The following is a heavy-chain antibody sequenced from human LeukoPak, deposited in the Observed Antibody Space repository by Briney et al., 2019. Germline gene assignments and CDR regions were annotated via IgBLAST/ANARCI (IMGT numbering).Heavy chain of an antibody. CDR2: IYHSGST. CDR1: GGSISSGGYY. V-gene: IGHV4-30-2*01. CDR3: ARDSRGGNSLLGPDY. J-gene: IGHJ4*02. D-gene: IGHD4-23*01. Sequence: PSETLSLTCTVSGGSISSGGYYWSWIRQPPGKGLEWIGYIYHSGSTYYNPSLKSRVTISVDRSKNQFSLKLSSVTAADTAVYYCARDSRGGNSLLGPDYWGQGTLVTVSS.